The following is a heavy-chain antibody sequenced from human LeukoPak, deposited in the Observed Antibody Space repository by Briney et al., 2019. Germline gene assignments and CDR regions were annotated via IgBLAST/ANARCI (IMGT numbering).Heavy chain of an antibody. V-gene: IGHV3-7*01. CDR3: ARDPLYSDDISGSWYTDY. CDR2: IKQDGSEK. J-gene: IGHJ4*02. CDR1: GFTFSSYW. D-gene: IGHD3-22*01. Sequence: GGSLRLSCAVSGFTFSSYWMSWFRQAPGKGLQWVANIKQDGSEKYYVDSVKGRFTIYRDNAKNSLDLQMGSLRAEDTAVYYCARDPLYSDDISGSWYTDYWGQGTLVTVSS.